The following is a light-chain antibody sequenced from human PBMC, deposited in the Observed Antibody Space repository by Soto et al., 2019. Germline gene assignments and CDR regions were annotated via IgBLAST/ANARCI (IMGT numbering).Light chain of an antibody. CDR3: GTWDSSLSAGV. Sequence: QSVLTQPPSVSAAPGQKVTISCSGSRSNIGNNYVSWYQQLPRTAPKLLMYENNKRPSGVPDRFSGSKSGTSATLGITGLQTGDEADYYCGTWDSSLSAGVFGGGTKLTVL. CDR1: RSNIGNNY. V-gene: IGLV1-51*02. CDR2: ENN. J-gene: IGLJ3*02.